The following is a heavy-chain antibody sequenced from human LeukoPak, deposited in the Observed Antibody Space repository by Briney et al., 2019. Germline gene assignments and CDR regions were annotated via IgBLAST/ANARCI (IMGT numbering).Heavy chain of an antibody. J-gene: IGHJ5*02. Sequence: GGSLRLSCATSGFTFSNAWMNWVRQAPGKGLEWVGRIRSNSDGRTIDYAAPVKGRFTLSRDDSKTTLYLQMNSLQTEDTAVYYCATDFYDSTWGQGTLVTVSS. CDR1: GFTFSNAW. CDR2: IRSNSDGRTI. V-gene: IGHV3-15*07. D-gene: IGHD3-22*01. CDR3: ATDFYDST.